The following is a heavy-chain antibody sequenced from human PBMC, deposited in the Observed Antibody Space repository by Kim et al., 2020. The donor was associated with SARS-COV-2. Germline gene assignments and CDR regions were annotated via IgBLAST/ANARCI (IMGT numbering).Heavy chain of an antibody. CDR3: ARSFFQNTYCGGDCRAFDI. CDR1: GFTFSSYS. CDR2: ISSSSSYI. D-gene: IGHD2-21*01. J-gene: IGHJ3*02. Sequence: GGSLRLSCAASGFTFSSYSMNWVRQAPGKGLEWVSSISSSSSYIYYADSVKGRFTISRDNAKNSLYLQMNSLRAEDTAVYYCARSFFQNTYCGGDCRAFDIWGQGTLVTVSS. V-gene: IGHV3-21*01.